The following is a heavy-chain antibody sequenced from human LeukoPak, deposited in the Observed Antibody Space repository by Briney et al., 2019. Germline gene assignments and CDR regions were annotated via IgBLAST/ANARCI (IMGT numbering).Heavy chain of an antibody. CDR2: ISSSSSTT. V-gene: IGHV3-48*02. Sequence: GGSLRLSCAASGFTFSSYSMNWVRQAPGKGQEWVSYISSSSSTTYYADSVKGRFTISRDNAKNSVFLQMNILRDEDTAVYYCARDYGDYGEYFDYWGQGTLVTVSS. CDR3: ARDYGDYGEYFDY. CDR1: GFTFSSYS. J-gene: IGHJ4*02. D-gene: IGHD4-17*01.